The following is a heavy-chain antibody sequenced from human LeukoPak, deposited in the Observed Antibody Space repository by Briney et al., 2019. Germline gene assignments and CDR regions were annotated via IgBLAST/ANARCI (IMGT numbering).Heavy chain of an antibody. J-gene: IGHJ4*02. D-gene: IGHD5-24*01. CDR2: IRSKTYGGTT. Sequence: GGSLRLSCAASGFSVSSSFMTWVRQAPGKGLEWVGFIRSKTYGGTTEYAASVKGRFTISRDDSKSIAYLQMNSLKTEDTAVYYCTRESRDDYNYWGRKFDYWGQGTLVTVSS. CDR1: GFSVSSSF. V-gene: IGHV3-49*04. CDR3: TRESRDDYNYWGRKFDY.